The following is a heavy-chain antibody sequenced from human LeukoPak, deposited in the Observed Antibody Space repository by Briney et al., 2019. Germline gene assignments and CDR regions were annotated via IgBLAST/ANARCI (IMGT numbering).Heavy chain of an antibody. CDR2: MNPNSGNT. CDR1: GYTFTSYD. V-gene: IGHV1-8*03. Sequence: ASVKVSCKASGYTFTSYDINWVRQATGQGLEWMGWMNPNSGNTGYAQKFQGRVTITRNTSMSTAYMELSSLRSEDTAVYYCARGPGRWTNYYYYYMDVWGKGTTVTISS. CDR3: ARGPGRWTNYYYYYMDV. J-gene: IGHJ6*03. D-gene: IGHD4-23*01.